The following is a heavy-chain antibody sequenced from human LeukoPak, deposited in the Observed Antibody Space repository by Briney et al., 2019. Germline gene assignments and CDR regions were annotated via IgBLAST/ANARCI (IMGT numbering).Heavy chain of an antibody. V-gene: IGHV1-24*01. CDR2: FDSEDGET. J-gene: IGHJ6*02. Sequence: GSAKFSSKVSGYTLTELSMHWVRQAPGKGLVWRGGFDSEDGETIYAQKFQGRVTMTEDTSTDTAYMELSSLRSEDTAVYYCATDQPIAVAGIYYNYGMDVWGQGTAVTVSS. CDR3: ATDQPIAVAGIYYNYGMDV. D-gene: IGHD6-19*01. CDR1: GYTLTELS.